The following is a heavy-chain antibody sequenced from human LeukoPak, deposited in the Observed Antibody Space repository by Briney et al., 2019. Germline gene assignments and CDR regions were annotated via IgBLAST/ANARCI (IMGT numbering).Heavy chain of an antibody. Sequence: GGSLRLSCAASAFTFSSYSMNWVRQAPGKGLEWVSSISSSSSYISYADSVKGRFTISRDKAKNSLYLQMNSLRAEDTAVYYCARGVAAAVGGYYFDYWGQGTLVTVS. V-gene: IGHV3-21*01. CDR2: ISSSSSYI. J-gene: IGHJ4*02. CDR1: AFTFSSYS. CDR3: ARGVAAAVGGYYFDY. D-gene: IGHD3-16*01.